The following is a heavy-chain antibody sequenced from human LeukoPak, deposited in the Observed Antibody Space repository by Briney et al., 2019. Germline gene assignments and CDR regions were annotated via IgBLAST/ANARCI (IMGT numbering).Heavy chain of an antibody. J-gene: IGHJ4*02. CDR3: SGGYDSSGYPDY. D-gene: IGHD3-22*01. CDR1: GFTFGDYA. CDR2: IRSKAYGGTT. Sequence: GGSLRLSCTASGFTFGDYAMRWFRQAPGKGLEWVGFIRSKAYGGTTEYAASVKGRFTISRDESKSIAYLQMNSLKIEDTAVYYCSGGYDSSGYPDYWGQGTLVTVSS. V-gene: IGHV3-49*03.